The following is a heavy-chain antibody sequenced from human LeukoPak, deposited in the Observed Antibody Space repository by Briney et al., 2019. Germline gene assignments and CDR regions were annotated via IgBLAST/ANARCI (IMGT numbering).Heavy chain of an antibody. CDR1: GFTFDDYA. D-gene: IGHD5-24*01. Sequence: PGGSLRLSCAASGFTFDDYAMHWVRQAPGKGLEWVSGISWNSGSIGYADSVKGRFTISRDNAKNSLYLQMNSLRAEDTALYYCAKDRKDGITRLNYYYGMDVWGQGTTVTVSS. V-gene: IGHV3-9*01. CDR2: ISWNSGSI. CDR3: AKDRKDGITRLNYYYGMDV. J-gene: IGHJ6*02.